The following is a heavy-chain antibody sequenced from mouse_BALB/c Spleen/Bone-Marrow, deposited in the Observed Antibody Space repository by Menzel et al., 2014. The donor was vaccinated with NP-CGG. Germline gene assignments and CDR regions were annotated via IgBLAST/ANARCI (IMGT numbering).Heavy chain of an antibody. CDR1: DYTFTSYY. V-gene: IGHV1S81*02. CDR3: TREGDSPFAY. J-gene: IGHJ3*01. Sequence: VQLQQSGAELVKPGASVKFSCKASDYTFTSYYMYWVKQRPGQGPEWIGEINPSNGGTNFNEKFKSKATLTVDKSSSTAYMQLSSLTSEDSAVYYCTREGDSPFAYWGQGTLVTVSA. D-gene: IGHD2-13*01. CDR2: INPSNGGT.